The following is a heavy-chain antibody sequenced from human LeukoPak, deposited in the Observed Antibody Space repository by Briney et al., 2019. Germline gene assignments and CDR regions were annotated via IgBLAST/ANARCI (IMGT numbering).Heavy chain of an antibody. CDR2: IYYSGST. CDR3: ASYDSSGYADYYFDY. D-gene: IGHD3-22*01. Sequence: SETLPLTCTVSGGSVSSGSYYWSWIRQPPGKGLDWIGYIYYSGSTNYNPSLKSRVTISVDTYKNQFSLKLSSVTAADAAVYYCASYDSSGYADYYFDYYGQGTLVTVSS. J-gene: IGHJ4*02. CDR1: GGSVSSGSYY. V-gene: IGHV4-61*01.